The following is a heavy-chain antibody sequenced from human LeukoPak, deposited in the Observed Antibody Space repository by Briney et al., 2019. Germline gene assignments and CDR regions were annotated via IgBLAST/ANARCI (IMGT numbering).Heavy chain of an antibody. J-gene: IGHJ4*02. V-gene: IGHV3-7*03. CDR1: GFTFSSYW. D-gene: IGHD3-22*01. Sequence: GGSLRLSCAASGFTFSSYWMSWVRQAPGKGLEWVANIKQDGSEKYYVGSVKGRFTISRDNAKNSLNLQMNSLRAEDTAVYYCARAPHFFDTSGSRYYFDYWGQGALVTVSS. CDR3: ARAPHFFDTSGSRYYFDY. CDR2: IKQDGSEK.